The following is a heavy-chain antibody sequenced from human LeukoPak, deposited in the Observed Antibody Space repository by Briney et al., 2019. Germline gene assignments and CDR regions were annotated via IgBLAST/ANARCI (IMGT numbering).Heavy chain of an antibody. CDR2: IYPGDSDT. CDR1: GYSFTSYW. CDR3: ARAGRVEEVYFDY. J-gene: IGHJ4*02. V-gene: IGHV5-51*01. Sequence: GESLKISCRGSGYSFTSYWIGWVRQMPGKGLEWMGIIYPGDSDTRYSPSFQGQATISADKSISTAYLQWSSLKASDTAMYYCARAGRVEEVYFDYWGQGTLVTVSS.